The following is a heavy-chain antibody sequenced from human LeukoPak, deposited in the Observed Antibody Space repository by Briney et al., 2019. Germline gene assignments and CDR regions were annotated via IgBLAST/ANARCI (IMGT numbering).Heavy chain of an antibody. Sequence: SETLSLTCTVSGRSITNYYWTWIRQPPGKGLEWIGYISYNGNTNYNPSLKSRVTISIDTSKNQFSLRLSSVTAADTAVYYCSRAPFSNPEFWGQGTLVTVSS. CDR3: SRAPFSNPEF. V-gene: IGHV4-59*01. J-gene: IGHJ4*02. D-gene: IGHD4-11*01. CDR1: GRSITNYY. CDR2: ISYNGNT.